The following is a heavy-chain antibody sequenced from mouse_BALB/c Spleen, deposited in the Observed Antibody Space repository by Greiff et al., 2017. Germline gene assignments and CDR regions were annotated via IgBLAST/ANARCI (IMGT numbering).Heavy chain of an antibody. Sequence: VQLQQSGAELARPGASVKLSCKASSYTFTDYYINWVKQRTGQGLEWIGEIYPGSGNTYYNEKFKGKATLTADKSSSTAYMQLSSLTSEDSAVYFCARGGGNYWYFDVWGAGTTVTVSS. V-gene: IGHV1-77*01. CDR3: ARGGGNYWYFDV. J-gene: IGHJ1*01. D-gene: IGHD2-1*01. CDR2: IYPGSGNT. CDR1: SYTFTDYY.